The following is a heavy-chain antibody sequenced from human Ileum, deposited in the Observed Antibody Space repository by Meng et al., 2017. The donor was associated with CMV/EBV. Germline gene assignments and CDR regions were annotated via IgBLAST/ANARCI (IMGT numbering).Heavy chain of an antibody. D-gene: IGHD2-2*02. CDR3: ARVPSLDIVVVPAAIGAFYFDY. V-gene: IGHV1-2*02. Sequence: YYMHWVRQAPGRGLEWIGWINPNSGGTNYAQKFQGRVTLTRDTSISAAYMELSRLRSDDTAVYYYARVPSLDIVVVPAAIGAFYFDYWGQGTLVTVSS. J-gene: IGHJ4*02. CDR1: YY. CDR2: INPNSGGT.